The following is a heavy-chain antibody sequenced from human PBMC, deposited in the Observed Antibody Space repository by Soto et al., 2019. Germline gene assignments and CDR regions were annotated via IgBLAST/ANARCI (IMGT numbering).Heavy chain of an antibody. CDR2: INIVGGNT. V-gene: IGHV3-23*01. Sequence: VQLLESGGGLVQPGGSLRLSCAASGFTFSNYAMSWVRQAPGKALEWVSSINIVGGNTNYADSVRGRFTMSRDDSKNTVFLQMNSLGAEYTAIYYCTKNYYFDSWGQGTLVTVSS. J-gene: IGHJ4*02. CDR3: TKNYYFDS. CDR1: GFTFSNYA.